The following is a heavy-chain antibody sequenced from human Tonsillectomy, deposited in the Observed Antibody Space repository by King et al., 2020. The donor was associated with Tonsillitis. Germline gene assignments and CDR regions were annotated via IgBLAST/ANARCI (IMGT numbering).Heavy chain of an antibody. CDR3: ARDIELTYYYYYMDV. CDR1: GFTFSSYW. D-gene: IGHD1-7*01. J-gene: IGHJ6*03. Sequence: VQLVESGGGLVQPGGSLRLSCAASGFTFSSYWMSWGREARGQGLEWGANIKQDGSEKYFVDSVKGRFTISRDNSKNSLCLQMNSLRAEDTAVYYCARDIELTYYYYYMDVWGKGTTVTVSS. CDR2: IKQDGSEK. V-gene: IGHV3-7*04.